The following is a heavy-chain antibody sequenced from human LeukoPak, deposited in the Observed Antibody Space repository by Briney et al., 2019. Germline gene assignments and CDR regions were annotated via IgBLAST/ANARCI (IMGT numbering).Heavy chain of an antibody. D-gene: IGHD2-15*01. CDR3: AARYCSGGSCRGVGAFDI. Sequence: PGGSLRLSCAASGFTFSSYEMNWVRQAPGKGLEWVSYISSSGSTIYYADSVRGRFTISRDNAKNSLYLQMNSPRAEDTAVYYCAARYCSGGSCRGVGAFDIWGQGTMVTVSS. CDR2: ISSSGSTI. V-gene: IGHV3-48*03. CDR1: GFTFSSYE. J-gene: IGHJ3*02.